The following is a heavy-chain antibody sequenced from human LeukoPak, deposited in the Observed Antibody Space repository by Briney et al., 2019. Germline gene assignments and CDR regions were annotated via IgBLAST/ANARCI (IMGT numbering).Heavy chain of an antibody. CDR1: GYTFTSYD. Sequence: ASVKVSCKASGYTFTSYDINWVRQATGQGLEWMGWVNPNSGNTGYAQKFQGRVTMTRNTSISTAYMELSSLRSEDTAVYYCARGGLRFLEWLLADYYYYYGMDVWGQGTTVTVSS. CDR3: ARGGLRFLEWLLADYYYYYGMDV. J-gene: IGHJ6*02. D-gene: IGHD3-3*01. CDR2: VNPNSGNT. V-gene: IGHV1-8*01.